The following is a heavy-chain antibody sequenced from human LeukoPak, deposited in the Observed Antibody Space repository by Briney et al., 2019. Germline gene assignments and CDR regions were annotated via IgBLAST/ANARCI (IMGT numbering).Heavy chain of an antibody. J-gene: IGHJ4*02. V-gene: IGHV3-23*01. CDR3: AKAPRVGATDY. D-gene: IGHD1-26*01. Sequence: SCKASGGTFSSYAISWVRQAPGKGLEWVSAISGSGGSTYYADSVKGRFTISRDNSKNTLYLQMNSLRAEDTAVYYCAKAPRVGATDYWGQGTLVTVSS. CDR2: ISGSGGST. CDR1: GGTFSSYA.